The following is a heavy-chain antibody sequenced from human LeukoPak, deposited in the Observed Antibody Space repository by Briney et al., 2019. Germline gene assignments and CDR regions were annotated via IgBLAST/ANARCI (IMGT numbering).Heavy chain of an antibody. V-gene: IGHV1-8*02. CDR1: GYTFTSYD. Sequence: ASVKVSCKASGYTFTSYDINWVRQATGQGLEWMGWMNPNSGNTGYAQKFQGRVTMTRNTSISTAYMELSSLRSEDTAVYYCARVRVDDYDILTGYYKTYYYYGMDVWGQGTTVTVSS. J-gene: IGHJ6*02. CDR3: ARVRVDDYDILTGYYKTYYYYGMDV. D-gene: IGHD3-9*01. CDR2: MNPNSGNT.